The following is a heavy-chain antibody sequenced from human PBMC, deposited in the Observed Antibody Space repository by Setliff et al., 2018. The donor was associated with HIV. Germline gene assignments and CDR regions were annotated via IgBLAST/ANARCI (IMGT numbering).Heavy chain of an antibody. Sequence: SETLSLTCAVYGGSFSAYYWSWIRQTPGKGLEWIGEINHSGGTNYNPSLKSRVTMSVDTSKNQFSLKLSSVSAADTAVFYCARGGYSYGFGRHRAYFQYWGQGTQVTVSS. CDR1: GGSFSAYY. CDR3: ARGGYSYGFGRHRAYFQY. V-gene: IGHV4-34*01. D-gene: IGHD5-18*01. J-gene: IGHJ1*01. CDR2: INHSGGT.